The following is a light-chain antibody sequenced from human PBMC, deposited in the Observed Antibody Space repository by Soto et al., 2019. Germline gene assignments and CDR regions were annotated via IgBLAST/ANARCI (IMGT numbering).Light chain of an antibody. CDR3: QQSYSTPLFT. V-gene: IGKV1-39*01. Sequence: DIQMTQSPSSLSASVGDRVTITCRASQSISSYLNWYQQKPVKAPKLLIYAASSLQSGVPSRFSGSGSGTDFTLTISSLQPEDFATYYCQQSYSTPLFTFGPGPKVDIK. CDR2: AAS. J-gene: IGKJ3*01. CDR1: QSISSY.